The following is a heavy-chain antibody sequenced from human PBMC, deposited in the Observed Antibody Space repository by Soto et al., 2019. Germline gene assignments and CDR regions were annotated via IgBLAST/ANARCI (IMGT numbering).Heavy chain of an antibody. J-gene: IGHJ5*02. Sequence: PWETLSLTCTFSVVSITSGTYYWGWIRQPPGKGLEWIGTIYYTGSTYYDPALKSRVTISVDTSKNQFSLKLTSVTAADTDVYCCPLSSGKLLWFGEPFYRSGFEPWGQRNRVPGSS. CDR3: PLSSGKLLWFGEPFYRSGFEP. V-gene: IGHV4-39*01. CDR1: VVSITSGTYY. D-gene: IGHD3-10*01. CDR2: IYYTGST.